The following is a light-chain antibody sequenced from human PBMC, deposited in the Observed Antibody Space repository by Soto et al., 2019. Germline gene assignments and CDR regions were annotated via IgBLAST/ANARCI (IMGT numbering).Light chain of an antibody. CDR3: QQLNSYPLT. CDR2: AAS. Sequence: DIQLTQSPSFLSASVGDRVTITCRASQGINNYLAWYQQKPGKAPKLLIHAASTLQSGVPSRFSGRGSGTEFTLTISSLQPADFATYYCQQLNSYPLTFGQGTRLEIK. V-gene: IGKV1-9*01. CDR1: QGINNY. J-gene: IGKJ5*01.